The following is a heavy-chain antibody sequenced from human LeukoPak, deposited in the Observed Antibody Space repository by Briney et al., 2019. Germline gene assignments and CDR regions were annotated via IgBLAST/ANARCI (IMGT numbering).Heavy chain of an antibody. CDR3: AKDVWPYTYYYDTHPLGGGFDS. J-gene: IGHJ4*02. V-gene: IGHV3-9*03. CDR2: IGWNSATI. Sequence: GRSLRLSCAASGFTFDHYAMHWVRQAPGKGLEWVSSIGWNSATIGYADSVRGRFTISRDNAKNSLYLQMNSLRAEDMAFYYCAKDVWPYTYYYDTHPLGGGFDSWGQGTLVTVSS. CDR1: GFTFDHYA. D-gene: IGHD3-22*01.